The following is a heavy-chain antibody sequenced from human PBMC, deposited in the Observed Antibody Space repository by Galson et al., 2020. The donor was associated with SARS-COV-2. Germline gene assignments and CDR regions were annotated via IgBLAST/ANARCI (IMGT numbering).Heavy chain of an antibody. V-gene: IGHV3-21*01. Sequence: GESLKISCAASGFTFSSYSMNWVRQAPGKGLEWVSSISSSSSYIYYADSVKGRFTISRDNAKNSLYLQMNSLRAEDTAVYYCARDWYCSSTCSYLYYYYYMDVWGQGTTLTVSS. D-gene: IGHD2-2*01. J-gene: IGHJ6*03. CDR2: ISSSSSYI. CDR1: GFTFSSYS. CDR3: ARDWYCSSTCSYLYYYYYMDV.